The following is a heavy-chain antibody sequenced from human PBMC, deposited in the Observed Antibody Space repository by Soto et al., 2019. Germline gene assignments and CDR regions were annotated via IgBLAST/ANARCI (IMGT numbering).Heavy chain of an antibody. CDR2: ISTSGHTI. J-gene: IGHJ4*02. CDR3: AGGYYDTSGYFDY. D-gene: IGHD3-22*01. CDR1: GFTFSDYF. V-gene: IGHV3-11*01. Sequence: GGSLRLSCAASGFTFSDYFMSWIRQAPGKGLEWISYISTSGHTIYYADSVKGRLSISRDNAKNSLDLQMNSLGAEDTAVYYCAGGYYDTSGYFDYWGRGALLTVSS.